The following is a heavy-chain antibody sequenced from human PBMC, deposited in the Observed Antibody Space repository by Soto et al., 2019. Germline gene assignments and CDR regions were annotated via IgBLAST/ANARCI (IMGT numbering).Heavy chain of an antibody. V-gene: IGHV3-15*01. D-gene: IGHD2-21*02. J-gene: IGHJ6*02. CDR1: GLTVSNAG. CDR2: IKSKTDGGTT. CDR3: TTGVTPRGMDV. Sequence: GGSMRLSCAASGLTVSNAGMSWVRKAPGKGLEWVGRIKSKTDGGTTDYAAPVKGRFTISRDDSKNTLYLQMNSLKTEDTAVYYCTTGVTPRGMDVWGQGTTVTGSS.